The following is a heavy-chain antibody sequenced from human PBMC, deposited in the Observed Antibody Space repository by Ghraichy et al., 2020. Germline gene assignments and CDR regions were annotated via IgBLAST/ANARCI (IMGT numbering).Heavy chain of an antibody. Sequence: SETLSLTCAVYGGSFSGYYWSWIRQPPGKGLEWIGEINHSGSTNYNPSLKSRVTISVDTSKNQFSLKLSSGTAADTAVYYCARGVWLRVFYGDLYYFDYWGQGTLVTVSS. CDR3: ARGVWLRVFYGDLYYFDY. CDR2: INHSGST. V-gene: IGHV4-34*01. J-gene: IGHJ4*02. CDR1: GGSFSGYY. D-gene: IGHD4-17*01.